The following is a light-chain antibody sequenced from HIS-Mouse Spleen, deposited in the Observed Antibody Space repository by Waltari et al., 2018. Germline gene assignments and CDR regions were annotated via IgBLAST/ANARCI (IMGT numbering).Light chain of an antibody. V-gene: IGLV2-14*03. J-gene: IGLJ2*01. CDR1: SSDVGGYNY. CDR2: DVS. Sequence: QSALTQPASVSGSPGQSITFSCTGTSSDVGGYNYVSWYQQHPGKAPKLMIYDVSNRPSGVSNRFSGSKSGNTDSLTISGLQAEEEADYYCSSYTSSSTLVFGGGTKLTVL. CDR3: SSYTSSSTLV.